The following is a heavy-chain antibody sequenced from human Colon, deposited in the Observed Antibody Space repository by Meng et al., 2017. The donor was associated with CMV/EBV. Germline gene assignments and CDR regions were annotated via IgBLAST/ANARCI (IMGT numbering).Heavy chain of an antibody. CDR2: ISSSGNTI. Sequence: GGSLRLSCTASGFTFSSYEMNWVRQAPGKGLEWVSYISSSGNTIYYADSVKGRFTISRDNAKNSLYLQMNSQRAEDTAVYYCARDRSEAIDYWGQGTLVTVSS. V-gene: IGHV3-48*03. CDR1: GFTFSSYE. J-gene: IGHJ4*02. CDR3: ARDRSEAIDY.